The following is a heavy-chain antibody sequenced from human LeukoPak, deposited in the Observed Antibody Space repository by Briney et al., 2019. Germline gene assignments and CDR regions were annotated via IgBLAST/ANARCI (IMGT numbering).Heavy chain of an antibody. D-gene: IGHD6-19*01. J-gene: IGHJ4*02. CDR3: ARETVAGTGDFDY. Sequence: ASVKVSCKASGGTFSSYAISWVRQAPGQGLEWMGRIIPILGIANYAQKFQGRVTITADKSTSTAYMELSSLRSEDTAVYYCARETVAGTGDFDYWGQGTLVTVSS. V-gene: IGHV1-69*04. CDR1: GGTFSSYA. CDR2: IIPILGIA.